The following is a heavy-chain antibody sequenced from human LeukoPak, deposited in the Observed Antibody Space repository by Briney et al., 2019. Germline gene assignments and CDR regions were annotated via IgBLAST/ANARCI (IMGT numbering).Heavy chain of an antibody. CDR2: SSPDERVT. Sequence: GGSLRLSCSSSGFTLSDYWMYWVRHAPGKGLVWVSRSSPDERVTTYADAVKGRFIISRDIPKNTFYLHMHSLGAEDGAVYYGARALRASDLWGQGTLVTVSS. CDR3: ARALRASDL. V-gene: IGHV3-74*01. CDR1: GFTLSDYW. J-gene: IGHJ5*02.